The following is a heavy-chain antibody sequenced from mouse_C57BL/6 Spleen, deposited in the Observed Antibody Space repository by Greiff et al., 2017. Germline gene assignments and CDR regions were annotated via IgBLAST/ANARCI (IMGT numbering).Heavy chain of an antibody. CDR3: ASPLITTVVAHWYFDV. V-gene: IGHV1-7*01. CDR2: INPSSGYT. D-gene: IGHD1-1*01. Sequence: VQLQQSGAELAKPGASVKLSCKASGYTFTSYWMHWVKQRPGQGLEWIGYINPSSGYTKYNQKFKDKATLTADKSSSTAYMQLSSLTYEDSAVYYCASPLITTVVAHWYFDVWGTGTTVTVSS. CDR1: GYTFTSYW. J-gene: IGHJ1*03.